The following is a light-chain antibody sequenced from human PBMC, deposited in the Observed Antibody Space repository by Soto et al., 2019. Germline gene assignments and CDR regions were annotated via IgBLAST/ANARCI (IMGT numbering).Light chain of an antibody. Sequence: QSVLTQPPSVSGAPGQRVTISCTGSSSNIGAGYDVHWYQQFPGTAPKLLIYDNINRPSGVPDRFSGSKSGTSASLAITGLQAEDEADYYCQSYDSYVSAVVFGGGTKVTVL. CDR1: SSNIGAGYD. CDR2: DNI. J-gene: IGLJ2*01. V-gene: IGLV1-40*01. CDR3: QSYDSYVSAVV.